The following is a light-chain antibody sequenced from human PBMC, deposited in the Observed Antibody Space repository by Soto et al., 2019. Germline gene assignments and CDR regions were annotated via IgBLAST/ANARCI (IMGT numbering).Light chain of an antibody. V-gene: IGLV2-14*01. Sequence: QSALTQPASVSGSPGQSITISCTGTSSDVGGYNYVSWYQQHPGKAPKLMIYEVSYRPSGVSNRFSGSKSGNTASLTISGLQSEVEADYYCSSYTSDSTPFVFGTGTKLTVL. CDR3: SSYTSDSTPFV. CDR1: SSDVGGYNY. J-gene: IGLJ1*01. CDR2: EVS.